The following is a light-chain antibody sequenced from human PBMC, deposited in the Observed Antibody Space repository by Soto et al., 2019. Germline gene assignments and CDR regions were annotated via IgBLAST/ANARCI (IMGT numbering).Light chain of an antibody. CDR3: QQLSYYPRT. CDR2: SAS. J-gene: IGKJ2*01. Sequence: IQMTQSPSSLSATVGDRVTITCRASQDVSSYLVWYQHKPGKAPELLIYSASTLQSGVPLRFSGSGSGTEFTLTINGLQPEDFATYYCQQLSYYPRTFCQGTKLEIK. CDR1: QDVSSY. V-gene: IGKV1-9*01.